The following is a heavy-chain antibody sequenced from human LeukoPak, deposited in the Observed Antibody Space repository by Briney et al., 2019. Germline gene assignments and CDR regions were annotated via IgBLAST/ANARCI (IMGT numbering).Heavy chain of an antibody. J-gene: IGHJ4*02. V-gene: IGHV3-30*18. CDR3: AKDLGYCSGVTCLAVDY. CDR2: IPYDGNKK. CDR1: GFTFSNYG. D-gene: IGHD2-15*01. Sequence: PGRSLRLSCAASGFTFSNYGMHWVRQAPSKGLEWVAVIPYDGNKKYYADSVKGRFTISRDNSKNTLYMQMNSLRAEDTAVYYCAKDLGYCSGVTCLAVDYWGQGTLVTVSS.